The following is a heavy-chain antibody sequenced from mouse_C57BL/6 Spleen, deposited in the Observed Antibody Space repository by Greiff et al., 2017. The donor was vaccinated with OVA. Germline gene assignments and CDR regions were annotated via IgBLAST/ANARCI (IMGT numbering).Heavy chain of an antibody. V-gene: IGHV1-55*01. Sequence: QVQLQQPGAELVKPGASVKMSCKASGYTFTSYWITWVKQRPGQGLEWIGDIYPGSGSTNYNEKFKSKATLTVDTASSTAYMQLSSLTSEDSAVYYCAGYYGSSPLGYWGQGTTLTVSS. CDR3: AGYYGSSPLGY. CDR2: IYPGSGST. J-gene: IGHJ2*01. CDR1: GYTFTSYW. D-gene: IGHD1-1*01.